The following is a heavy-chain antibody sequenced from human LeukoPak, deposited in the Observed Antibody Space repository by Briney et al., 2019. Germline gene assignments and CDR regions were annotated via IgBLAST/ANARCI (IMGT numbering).Heavy chain of an antibody. CDR1: GGTFSSYA. Sequence: SVKVSCKASGGTFSSYAISWVRQAPGQGLEWMGGIIPIFGTANYAQKFQGRVTITADESTSTAYMELSSLRSEDTAVYYCARGPYSSSSYYYYYYMDVWGKGTTVPVSS. CDR3: ARGPYSSSSYYYYYYMDV. D-gene: IGHD6-6*01. V-gene: IGHV1-69*13. CDR2: IIPIFGTA. J-gene: IGHJ6*03.